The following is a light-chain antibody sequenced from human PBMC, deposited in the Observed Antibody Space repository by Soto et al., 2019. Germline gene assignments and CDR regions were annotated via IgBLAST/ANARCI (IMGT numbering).Light chain of an antibody. Sequence: QSVLTQPPSVSGAPGQRVTISCTGRSSNIGAGYDVHWYQQLPGAAPKLLIYDNSNRPSGVPDRFSGSKSGTSASLAITGLQAEDEADYYCQSYDTSIYVFGTGTKV. CDR3: QSYDTSIYV. J-gene: IGLJ1*01. CDR2: DNS. V-gene: IGLV1-40*01. CDR1: SSNIGAGYD.